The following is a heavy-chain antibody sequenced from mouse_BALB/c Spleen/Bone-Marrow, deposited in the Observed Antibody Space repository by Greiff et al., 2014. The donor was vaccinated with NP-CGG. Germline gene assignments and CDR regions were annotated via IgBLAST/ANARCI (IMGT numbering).Heavy chain of an antibody. V-gene: IGHV1-7*01. CDR3: ARGLRDRYFDV. Sequence: QVQLQQSGAELAKPGASVKMSCKASGYTFTTYWIHWVKQRPGQGLEWIGYINPSTGNTEYNQKFRDRATLTADKSSSTPYMQLSSLTSEDSAVYYWARGLRDRYFDVWGAGTPVTVPS. CDR2: INPSTGNT. J-gene: IGHJ1*01. D-gene: IGHD2-4*01. CDR1: GYTFTTYW.